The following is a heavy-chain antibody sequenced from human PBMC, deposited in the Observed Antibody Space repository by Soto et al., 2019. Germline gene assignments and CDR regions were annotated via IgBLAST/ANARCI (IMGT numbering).Heavy chain of an antibody. CDR3: ARAGYCTSTSCYFFEY. CDR2: IFNSGST. D-gene: IGHD2-2*03. CDR1: GGSISGTSYY. J-gene: IGHJ4*02. V-gene: IGHV4-31*03. Sequence: PSETLSLTCTVSGGSISGTSYYWSWIRQPPGKGLEWIGYIFNSGSTYYNPSLKSRVTISVDTPKNQFSLNVTSVTAADTAMYYCARAGYCTSTSCYFFEYWGQGTLVTVSS.